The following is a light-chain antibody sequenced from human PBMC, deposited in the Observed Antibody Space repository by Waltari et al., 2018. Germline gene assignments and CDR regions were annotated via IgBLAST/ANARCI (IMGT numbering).Light chain of an antibody. V-gene: IGLV1-47*01. CDR2: RIY. CDR3: AAWDDRLSVWV. J-gene: IGLJ3*02. CDR1: RSNIGNNY. Sequence: QSVLTQPPSASGTPGQRVTISCSGGRSNIGNNYVFWYQQFPGTAPKLLIYRIYQRPSGVRARFSGSKSGTSASLAISGLRSEDEADYYCAAWDDRLSVWVFGGGTKLTVL.